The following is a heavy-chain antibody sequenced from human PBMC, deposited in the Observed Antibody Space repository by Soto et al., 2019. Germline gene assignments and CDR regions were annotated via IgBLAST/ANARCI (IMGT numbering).Heavy chain of an antibody. CDR2: IYYSGST. D-gene: IGHD3-10*01. Sequence: PSETLSLTCSVSGYSISSGYYWGWIRQPPGKGLEWIGYIYYSGSTNHNPSLKSRVTMSVDTSKKQFSLKLSSVSAADTAVYYCARWSGSGSFYRVGTRKEIPGWFDPWGQGTLGTVSS. CDR1: GYSISSGYY. V-gene: IGHV4-61*01. CDR3: ARWSGSGSFYRVGTRKEIPGWFDP. J-gene: IGHJ5*02.